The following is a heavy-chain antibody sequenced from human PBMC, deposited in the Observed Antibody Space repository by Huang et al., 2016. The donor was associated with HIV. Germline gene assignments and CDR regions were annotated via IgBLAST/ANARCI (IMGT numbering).Heavy chain of an antibody. J-gene: IGHJ4*02. CDR3: VRDPRIQSWLNYFDY. Sequence: EVQLVESGGGLVQPGGSLRLSCAASGFTFSSYWMHWVRQAPGKGLVWVSRINSDGSISCYADAVKGRFTISRDNAKNTLYLQMNSLRAEDTAVYYCVRDPRIQSWLNYFDYWGQGTLVSVSS. V-gene: IGHV3-74*01. CDR2: INSDGSIS. D-gene: IGHD3-22*01. CDR1: GFTFSSYW.